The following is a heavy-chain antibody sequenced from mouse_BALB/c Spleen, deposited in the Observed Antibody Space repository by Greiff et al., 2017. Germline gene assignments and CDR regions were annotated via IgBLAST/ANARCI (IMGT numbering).Heavy chain of an antibody. V-gene: IGHV1-7*01. CDR3: ARDRYGDY. J-gene: IGHJ2*01. Sequence: VQVVESGAELAKPGASVKMSCKASGYTFTSYWMHWVKQRPGQGLEWIGYINPSTGYTEYNQKFKDKATLTADKSSSTAYMQLSSLTSEDSAVYYCARDRYGDYWGQGTTLTVSS. CDR1: GYTFTSYW. CDR2: INPSTGYT. D-gene: IGHD2-14*01.